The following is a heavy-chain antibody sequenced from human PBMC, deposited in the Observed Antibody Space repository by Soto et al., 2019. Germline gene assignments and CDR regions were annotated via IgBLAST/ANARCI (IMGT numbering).Heavy chain of an antibody. CDR1: GFTFSNYA. V-gene: IGHV3-23*01. D-gene: IGHD2-21*02. CDR3: AKKGLGSLTTYCNSGDCHYAFDI. CDR2: ISGGGDGT. Sequence: EVKQLESGGGLVQPGGSLRLSCAASGFTFSNYAMTWVRQAPGKALEWVSTISGGGDGTFYADSVKGRFTISSANSRNTVYLQMNSLTAEDTAVYYCAKKGLGSLTTYCNSGDCHYAFDIWGQGTMVTVSS. J-gene: IGHJ3*02.